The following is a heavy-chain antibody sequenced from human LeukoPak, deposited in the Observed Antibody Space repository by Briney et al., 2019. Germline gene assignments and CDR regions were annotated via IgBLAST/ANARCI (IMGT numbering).Heavy chain of an antibody. CDR3: ASSYSSGWYLGDY. D-gene: IGHD6-19*01. Sequence: SVKVSCKASGGTFSSYAISWVRQAPGQGLEWMGGIIPIFGTANYAQKFQGRVTITADESTSTAYMELSSLRSEDTAVYYCASSYSSGWYLGDYWGQGTLVTVSS. V-gene: IGHV1-69*01. J-gene: IGHJ4*02. CDR2: IIPIFGTA. CDR1: GGTFSSYA.